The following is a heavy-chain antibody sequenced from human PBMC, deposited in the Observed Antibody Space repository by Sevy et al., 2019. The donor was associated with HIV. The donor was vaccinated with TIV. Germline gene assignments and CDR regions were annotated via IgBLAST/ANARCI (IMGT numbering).Heavy chain of an antibody. CDR2: INSDGSST. V-gene: IGHV3-74*01. J-gene: IGHJ5*02. Sequence: RGSLRLSCAASGFTFSSYWMHWVRQAPGKGLVWVSRINSDGSSTSYADSVKGRFTISRDNAKNTLYLQMNSLRAEDTAVYYCARNYYDSSGTRWFDPWGQGTLVTVSS. D-gene: IGHD3-22*01. CDR3: ARNYYDSSGTRWFDP. CDR1: GFTFSSYW.